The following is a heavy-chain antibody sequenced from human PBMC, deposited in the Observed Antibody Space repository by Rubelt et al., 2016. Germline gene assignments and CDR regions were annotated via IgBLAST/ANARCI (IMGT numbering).Heavy chain of an antibody. D-gene: IGHD3-22*01. CDR3: ARAGYYYDSSGYYGYFDY. CDR1: SSYG. V-gene: IGHV3-33*01. J-gene: IGHJ4*02. Sequence: SSYGMHWVRQAPGKGLEWVAVIWYDGSNKYYADSVKGRFTISRDNSKNTLYLQMNSLRAEDTAVYYCARAGYYYDSSGYYGYFDYWGQGTLVTVSS. CDR2: IWYDGSNK.